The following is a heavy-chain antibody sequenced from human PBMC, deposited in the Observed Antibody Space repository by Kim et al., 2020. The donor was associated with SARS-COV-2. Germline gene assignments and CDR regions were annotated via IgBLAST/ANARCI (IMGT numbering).Heavy chain of an antibody. CDR2: ISYDGSNK. CDR3: ARDHDVGLAGVDYAKLQNWFDP. J-gene: IGHJ5*02. CDR1: GFTFSSYA. D-gene: IGHD2-21*02. V-gene: IGHV3-30*04. Sequence: GGSLRLSCAASGFTFSSYAMHWVRQAPGKGLEWVAVISYDGSNKYYADSVKGRFTISRDNSKNTLYLQMNSLRAEDTAVYYCARDHDVGLAGVDYAKLQNWFDPWGQGTLVTVSS.